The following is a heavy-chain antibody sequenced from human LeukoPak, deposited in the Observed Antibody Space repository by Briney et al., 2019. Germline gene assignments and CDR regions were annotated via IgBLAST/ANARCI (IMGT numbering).Heavy chain of an antibody. J-gene: IGHJ3*02. V-gene: IGHV7-4-1*02. D-gene: IGHD6-19*01. CDR1: GGTFSSYA. CDR3: AESVAGTSTAFDI. Sequence: GASVKVSCKASGGTFSSYAISWVRQAPGQGLEWMDWINTNTGNPTYAQGFTGRFVFSLDTSVSTAYLQISSLKAEDTAVYYCAESVAGTSTAFDIWGQGTMVTVSS. CDR2: INTNTGNP.